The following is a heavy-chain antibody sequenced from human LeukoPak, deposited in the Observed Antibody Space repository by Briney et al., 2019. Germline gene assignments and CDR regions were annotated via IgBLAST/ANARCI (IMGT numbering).Heavy chain of an antibody. Sequence: ASVKVSCKASGGTFSSYAISWVRQAPGQGLEWMGGIIPIFGTANYAQKFQGRVTITADESTSTAYMELSSLRSEDTAVYYCARGRVVNNYYYYVDVWGKGTTVTVSS. CDR1: GGTFSSYA. V-gene: IGHV1-69*13. J-gene: IGHJ6*03. CDR3: ARGRVVNNYYYYVDV. D-gene: IGHD3-22*01. CDR2: IIPIFGTA.